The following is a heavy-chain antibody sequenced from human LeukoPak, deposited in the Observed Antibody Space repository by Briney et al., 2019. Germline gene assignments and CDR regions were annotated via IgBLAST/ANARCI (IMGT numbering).Heavy chain of an antibody. V-gene: IGHV3-23*01. CDR3: AKGGGWLYYFDY. CDR2: ISGSDSST. J-gene: IGHJ4*02. D-gene: IGHD4-23*01. CDR1: GFTFSTYA. Sequence: GGSLRLSCAASGFTFSTYAMNWLRQAPGKGLEWVSGISGSDSSTYYADSVKGRFTISRDNSKNTLYLQMNSLRAEDTAVYYCAKGGGWLYYFDYWGQGTLVTVSS.